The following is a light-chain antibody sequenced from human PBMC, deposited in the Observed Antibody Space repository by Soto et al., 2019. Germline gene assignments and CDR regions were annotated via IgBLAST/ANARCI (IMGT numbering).Light chain of an antibody. CDR3: QQRSSWTIT. J-gene: IGKJ5*01. CDR2: DAS. V-gene: IGKV3-11*01. Sequence: EVVLTQAPGTLSLSTGERATLSCGASQSVSSYLAWHQQKPGQAPRLLRYDASNRATGIPARFSGIGSGTDFTLTISSLETEDFAVYDGQQRSSWTITFCQGTRLEIK. CDR1: QSVSSY.